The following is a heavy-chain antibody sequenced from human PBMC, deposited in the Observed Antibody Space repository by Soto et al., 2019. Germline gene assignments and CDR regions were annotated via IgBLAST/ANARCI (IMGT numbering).Heavy chain of an antibody. D-gene: IGHD4-17*01. Sequence: QVQLVESGGGVVQPGRSLRLSCAASGFTFSSYGMHWVRQAPGKGLEWVAVISYDGSNKYYADSVKGRFTISRDNSKNTLYLQMNSLRAEDTAVYYCAKEIRTVGYYYGMDVW. CDR3: AKEIRTVGYYYGMDV. V-gene: IGHV3-30*18. CDR1: GFTFSSYG. CDR2: ISYDGSNK. J-gene: IGHJ6*01.